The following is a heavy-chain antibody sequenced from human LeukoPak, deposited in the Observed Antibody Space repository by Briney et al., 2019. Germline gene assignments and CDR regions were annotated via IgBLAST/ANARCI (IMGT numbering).Heavy chain of an antibody. CDR1: GDSVSTNSAA. V-gene: IGHV6-1*01. D-gene: IGHD2-21*01. CDR3: TRDKGRINDY. J-gene: IGHJ4*02. Sequence: SQTLSLTCGISGDSVSTNSAAWNWIRQSPSRGLEWLGRTYYRSKWYSDYAVSVKGRISINSDTSKNQFSLQLNSVTPEDTAVYYCTRDKGRINDYWGQGTLVTVSS. CDR2: TYYRSKWYS.